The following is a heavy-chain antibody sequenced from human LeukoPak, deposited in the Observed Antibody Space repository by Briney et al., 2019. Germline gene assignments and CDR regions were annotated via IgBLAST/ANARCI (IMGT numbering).Heavy chain of an antibody. CDR2: ISAYNGNT. J-gene: IGHJ5*02. Sequence: GASVKVSCKASGYTFTSYGISWVRQAPGQGLEWMGWISAYNGNTNYAQKLQGRVTMTTDTSTSTAYMELRSLRSEDTAVYYCARVWCSSTNCLNGWFDPWGQGTLVTVSS. CDR1: GYTFTSYG. CDR3: ARVWCSSTNCLNGWFDP. V-gene: IGHV1-18*01. D-gene: IGHD2-2*01.